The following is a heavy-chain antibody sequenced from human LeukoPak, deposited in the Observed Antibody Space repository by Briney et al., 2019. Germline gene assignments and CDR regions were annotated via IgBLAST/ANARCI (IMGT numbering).Heavy chain of an antibody. CDR3: ARDTPSTVGGLFDP. Sequence: PGGSLRLSCAASGFAFSSYWMSWVRQAPGKGLEWVANVNQAGSDKYYMDSVKGRFTISRGNAENSLYLQMNSLRAEDTAVYYCARDTPSTVGGLFDPWGQGTLVTVSS. CDR1: GFAFSSYW. D-gene: IGHD4-11*01. J-gene: IGHJ5*02. V-gene: IGHV3-7*01. CDR2: VNQAGSDK.